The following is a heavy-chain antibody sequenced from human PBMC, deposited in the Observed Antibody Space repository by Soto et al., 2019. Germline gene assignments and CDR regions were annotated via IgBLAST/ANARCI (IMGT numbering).Heavy chain of an antibody. CDR2: IYTSGST. V-gene: IGHV4-4*07. Sequence: SETLSLTXTVSGGSISSYYWSWIWQPAGKGLEWIGRIYTSGSTNYNPSLKSRVTMSVDTSKNQFSLKLSSVTAADTAVYYCARDSTYYYDSSGYYDYWGQGTLVTVSS. CDR1: GGSISSYY. D-gene: IGHD3-22*01. J-gene: IGHJ4*02. CDR3: ARDSTYYYDSSGYYDY.